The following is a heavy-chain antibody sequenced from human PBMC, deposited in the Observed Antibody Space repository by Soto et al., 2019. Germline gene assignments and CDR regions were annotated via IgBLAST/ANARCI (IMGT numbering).Heavy chain of an antibody. CDR2: ITGSGGGT. CDR1: GFTFSNYA. Sequence: EVQLLESGGGLVQPGGSLRLSCAASGFTFSNYAMTWVSQAPGKGLEWVSVITGSGGGTYFVDSVKGRFTISRDNSKNTVYLLMNSLRAEDTAVYYCAKRPLTAAGFDYWGQGTLVTVSS. V-gene: IGHV3-23*01. D-gene: IGHD6-13*01. J-gene: IGHJ4*02. CDR3: AKRPLTAAGFDY.